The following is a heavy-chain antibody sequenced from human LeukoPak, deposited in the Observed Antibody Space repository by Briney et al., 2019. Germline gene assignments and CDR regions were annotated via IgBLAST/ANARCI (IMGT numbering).Heavy chain of an antibody. CDR3: AKDSRTLMVMGYEDY. V-gene: IGHV3-23*01. CDR1: GFTFSSSA. D-gene: IGHD5-18*01. Sequence: PGGSLRLSCAASGFTFSSSAMSWVRQAPGKGLEWVSAISDSGDYTHYADSVKGRFTISRDNSKNTLYLQMNSLRAEDTAVYYCAKDSRTLMVMGYEDYWGQGTLVTVSS. J-gene: IGHJ4*02. CDR2: ISDSGDYT.